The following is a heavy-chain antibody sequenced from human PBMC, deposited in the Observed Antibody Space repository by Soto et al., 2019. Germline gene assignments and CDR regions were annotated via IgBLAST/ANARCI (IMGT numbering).Heavy chain of an antibody. CDR1: GYSFTSYW. J-gene: IGHJ5*02. CDR2: IDPSDSYT. V-gene: IGHV5-10-1*01. D-gene: IGHD4-4*01. CDR3: ARPRSNYPNWFDP. Sequence: PGESLKISCKGSGYSFTSYWISWVRQMPGKGLEWMGRIDPSDSYTNYSPSFQGHVTISADKSISTAYLQWSSLKASDTAMYYCARPRSNYPNWFDPWGQGTLVTVSS.